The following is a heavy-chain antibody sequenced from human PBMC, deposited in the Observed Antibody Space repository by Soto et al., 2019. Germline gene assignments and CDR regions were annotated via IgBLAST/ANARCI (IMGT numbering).Heavy chain of an antibody. Sequence: SETLSLTCTVSGASISSYYWIWIRQPPGKGLEWIGYIYYSGSTNYNPSLKSRVTISVDTSKNQFSLKLNSVTAADTAVYYCARGGLSGSYPTFDYWGQGTLVTVSS. CDR2: IYYSGST. V-gene: IGHV4-59*01. CDR3: ARGGLSGSYPTFDY. CDR1: GASISSYY. D-gene: IGHD1-26*01. J-gene: IGHJ4*02.